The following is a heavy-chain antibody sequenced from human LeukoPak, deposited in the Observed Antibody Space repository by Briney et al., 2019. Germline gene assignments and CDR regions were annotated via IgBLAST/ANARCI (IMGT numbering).Heavy chain of an antibody. V-gene: IGHV1-2*02. D-gene: IGHD4-17*01. CDR3: ARDSITVTTGMDV. Sequence: ASVKVSCKASGYTFTGYYMHWVRQAPGQGLEWMGWINPNSGGTNYAQKFQGRVTMTRDTSISTAYMELSRLRSDDTAVYYCARDSITVTTGMDVWGKGTTVTVSS. J-gene: IGHJ6*04. CDR1: GYTFTGYY. CDR2: INPNSGGT.